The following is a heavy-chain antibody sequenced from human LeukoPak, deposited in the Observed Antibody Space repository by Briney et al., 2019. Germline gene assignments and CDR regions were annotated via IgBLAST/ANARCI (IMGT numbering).Heavy chain of an antibody. Sequence: PGGSLRLSCAASGFTFSSYAMSWVRQASGKGLEWVSPISGSGGNTYYADSVKGRFTIYRDNSKNTLYLQMNSLRAEDTAVYCCARDIVRGDCSGGSCYPLDPWGQGTLVTVSS. D-gene: IGHD2-15*01. CDR2: ISGSGGNT. CDR3: ARDIVRGDCSGGSCYPLDP. V-gene: IGHV3-23*01. CDR1: GFTFSSYA. J-gene: IGHJ5*02.